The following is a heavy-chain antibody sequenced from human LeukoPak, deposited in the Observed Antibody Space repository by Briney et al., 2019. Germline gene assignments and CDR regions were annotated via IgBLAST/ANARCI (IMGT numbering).Heavy chain of an antibody. D-gene: IGHD4-11*01. CDR1: GFTFNNYW. CDR2: IKQDGSGL. Sequence: PGGSLRLSCAASGFTFNNYWMSWVRQAPGKGLEWVANIKQDGSGLYYVESVKGRFTISRDNSKNTLYLQMNSLRAEDTALFYCARDGDYSRSVYFDYWGQGILVTVSS. CDR3: ARDGDYSRSVYFDY. V-gene: IGHV3-7*01. J-gene: IGHJ4*02.